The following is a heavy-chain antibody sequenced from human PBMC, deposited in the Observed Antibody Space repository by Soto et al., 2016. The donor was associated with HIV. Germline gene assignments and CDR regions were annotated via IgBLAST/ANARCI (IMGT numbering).Heavy chain of an antibody. J-gene: IGHJ4*02. CDR2: IWYDGSNK. Sequence: VQLVESGGGVVQPGRSLRLSCAASGFTFSSYGMHWVRQAPGKGLEWVAVIWYDGSNKYYADSVKGRFTISRDNSKNTLYLQMNSLRAEDTAMYYCAKGADYGATYYFDYWAGNPGHRLL. CDR1: GFTFSSYG. D-gene: IGHD4-17*01. V-gene: IGHV3-30*18. CDR3: AKGADYGATYYFDY.